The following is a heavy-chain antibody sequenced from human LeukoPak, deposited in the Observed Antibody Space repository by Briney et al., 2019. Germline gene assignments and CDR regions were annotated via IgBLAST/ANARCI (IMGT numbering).Heavy chain of an antibody. V-gene: IGHV3-30*04. Sequence: GRSLRLSCAASGFTFSSYAMHWVRQAPAKGREWVAVISYDGNNKYYADSVKGRFTISRDNSKNTLYLQMNSLRAEDTAVFYCAASIPPASWGQGTLVTVSS. CDR1: GFTFSSYA. J-gene: IGHJ5*02. D-gene: IGHD2-21*01. CDR2: ISYDGNNK. CDR3: AASIPPAS.